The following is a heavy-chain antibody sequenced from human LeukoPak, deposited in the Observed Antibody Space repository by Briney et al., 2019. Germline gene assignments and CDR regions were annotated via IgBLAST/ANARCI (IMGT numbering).Heavy chain of an antibody. CDR2: IYYSGST. CDR1: GGSISSYY. J-gene: IGHJ3*02. D-gene: IGHD4-17*01. CDR3: ARVDYGDYHDAFYI. Sequence: PSETLSLTCTVSGGSISSYYWSWIRQPPGKGLEWIGYIYYSGSTNYNPSLKSRVSISVDTSKNQFSLKLSSVTAADTGVYYCARVDYGDYHDAFYIWGQGTMVTVSS. V-gene: IGHV4-59*01.